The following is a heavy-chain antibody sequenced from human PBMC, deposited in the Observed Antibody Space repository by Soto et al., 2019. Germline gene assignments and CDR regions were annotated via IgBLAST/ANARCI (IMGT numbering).Heavy chain of an antibody. CDR2: IYYSGST. J-gene: IGHJ6*02. CDR3: ARDRMEYSYGLASYYYYGMDV. CDR1: GGSISSGDYY. D-gene: IGHD5-18*01. Sequence: PSETLSLTCTVSGGSISSGDYYWSWIRQPPGKGLEWIGYIYYSGSTYYNPSLKSRVTISVDTSKNQFSLKLSSVTAADTAVYYCARDRMEYSYGLASYYYYGMDVWGQGTTVTVSS. V-gene: IGHV4-30-4*01.